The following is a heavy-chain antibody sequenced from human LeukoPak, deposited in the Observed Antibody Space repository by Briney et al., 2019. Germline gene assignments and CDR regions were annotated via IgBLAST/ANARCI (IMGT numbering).Heavy chain of an antibody. V-gene: IGHV3-48*01. D-gene: IGHD3-10*01. Sequence: PGGSLRLSCAASGFTFSNYNMNWVRQAPGKGLEWVSYIGSSSSTIYYADSVKGRFTISRDNAKNSLYLQMNSLRAEDTAVYYCARDHYYGSGSSYKDYWGQGSLVTVSS. J-gene: IGHJ4*02. CDR3: ARDHYYGSGSSYKDY. CDR2: IGSSSSTI. CDR1: GFTFSNYN.